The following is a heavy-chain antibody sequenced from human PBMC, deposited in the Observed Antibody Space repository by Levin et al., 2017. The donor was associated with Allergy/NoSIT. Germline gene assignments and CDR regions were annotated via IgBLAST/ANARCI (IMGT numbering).Heavy chain of an antibody. CDR2: TNADNGDK. D-gene: IGHD2-2*01. CDR1: GYPFADYS. V-gene: IGHV1-3*01. J-gene: IGHJ4*02. Sequence: EASVKVSCKPSGYPFADYSIHWVRQAPGQRLEWMGWTNADNGDKKSSQSFQGRLTISRDTSARTVYMELGSLRSEDTAVYYCARRTEGFCSTTICSTPFDYWGQGTLVTVSS. CDR3: ARRTEGFCSTTICSTPFDY.